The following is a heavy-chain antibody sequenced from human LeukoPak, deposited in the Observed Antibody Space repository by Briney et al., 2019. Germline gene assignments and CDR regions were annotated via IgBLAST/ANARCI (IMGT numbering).Heavy chain of an antibody. CDR2: IYYSGST. J-gene: IGHJ6*03. Sequence: SETLSLTCTVSGGSISNSSYYWGWIGQPPGKGLVGIGSIYYSGSTYYNPSLKSRVTISVDTSKNQFSLKLSSVTAADTAVYYCARSELRYFDANYMDVWGKGTTVTISS. V-gene: IGHV4-39*01. CDR1: GGSISNSSYY. D-gene: IGHD3-9*01. CDR3: ARSELRYFDANYMDV.